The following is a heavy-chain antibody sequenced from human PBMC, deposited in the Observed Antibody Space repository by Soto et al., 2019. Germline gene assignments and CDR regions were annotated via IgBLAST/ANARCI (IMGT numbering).Heavy chain of an antibody. D-gene: IGHD3-10*01. Sequence: QVQLVQSGAEVKKPGSSVKVSCKASGGTFSNYALISWVRQAPGQGLEWMGGIIPIDATVNYAQKFQGRTTITADESTTTAHMDLGSLRSEDTAVYYCARDLLGFGYTYGDVWGQGTTVTVSS. CDR1: GGTFSNYA. J-gene: IGHJ6*01. V-gene: IGHV1-69*12. CDR2: IIPIDATV. CDR3: ARDLLGFGYTYGDV.